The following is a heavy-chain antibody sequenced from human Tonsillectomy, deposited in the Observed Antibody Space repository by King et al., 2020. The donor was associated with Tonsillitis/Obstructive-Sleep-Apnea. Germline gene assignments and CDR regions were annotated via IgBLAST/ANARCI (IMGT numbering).Heavy chain of an antibody. V-gene: IGHV3-15*01. Sequence: VQLVESGGGLVKPGGSLRLSCAAPGFTFSNVWMSWVRQAPGKGLEWVGRIKSKTDGGTTDYAAPVKGRFTISRDDSKNTLYLKMNSLKTEDTAVYYCTTDPGITIFGVVTDYWGQGTLVTVSS. J-gene: IGHJ4*02. CDR3: TTDPGITIFGVVTDY. CDR1: GFTFSNVW. CDR2: IKSKTDGGTT. D-gene: IGHD3-3*01.